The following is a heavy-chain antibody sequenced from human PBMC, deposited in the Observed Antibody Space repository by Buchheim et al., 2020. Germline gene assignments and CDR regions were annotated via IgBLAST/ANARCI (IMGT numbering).Heavy chain of an antibody. D-gene: IGHD3-10*01. J-gene: IGHJ4*02. V-gene: IGHV3-30*18. CDR3: AQGGNYGSGSAPLDY. CDR2: ISYDGSNK. Sequence: VQLVESGGGLVQPGGSLRLSCAASGFTFSSYGMHWVRQAPGKGLEWVAVISYDGSNKYYADSVKGRFTISRDNSKNTLYLQMNSLRAEDTAVYYCAQGGNYGSGSAPLDYWGQGTL. CDR1: GFTFSSYG.